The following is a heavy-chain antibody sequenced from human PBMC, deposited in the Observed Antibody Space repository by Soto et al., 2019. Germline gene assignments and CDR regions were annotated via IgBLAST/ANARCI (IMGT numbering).Heavy chain of an antibody. J-gene: IGHJ5*02. CDR2: IYYSGST. Sequence: HSATLSLTCTVSGGSISSGDYYWSWIRQPPGKGLEWIGYIYYSGSTYYNPSLKSRVTILVDTSKNQFSLKLSSVTAADTAVYYCARGNYYDSSGYYPWGQGTLVTVSS. D-gene: IGHD3-22*01. CDR3: ARGNYYDSSGYYP. V-gene: IGHV4-30-4*01. CDR1: GGSISSGDYY.